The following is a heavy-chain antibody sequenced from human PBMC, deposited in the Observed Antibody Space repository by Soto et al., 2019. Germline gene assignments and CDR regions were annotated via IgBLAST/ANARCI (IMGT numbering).Heavy chain of an antibody. CDR1: GFSLSTSGVG. CDR3: AHSYYYDSSGSRAFDI. D-gene: IGHD3-22*01. CDR2: IYWNDDK. Sequence: SGPTLVNPSHTLTLTCTFSGFSLSTSGVGVGWIRQPPGKALEWLALIYWNDDKRYSPSLKSRLTITKDTSKNQVVLTMTNMDPVDTATYYSAHSYYYDSSGSRAFDIWGQGTMVTVSS. V-gene: IGHV2-5*01. J-gene: IGHJ3*02.